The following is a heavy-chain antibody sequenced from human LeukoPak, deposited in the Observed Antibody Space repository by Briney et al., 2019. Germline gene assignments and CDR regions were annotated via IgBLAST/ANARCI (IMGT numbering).Heavy chain of an antibody. CDR3: ARADSPGASYHY. J-gene: IGHJ4*02. Sequence: ASVKVSCKASGYSFTGYYMHWVRQATGQGLEWVGWINPNSGNTVYAQKFRGRVTITRSTSISTAYMELSSLRSQDTAVYYCARADSPGASYHYWGQGTLVTVSS. CDR1: GYSFTGYY. V-gene: IGHV1-8*03. CDR2: INPNSGNT. D-gene: IGHD1-26*01.